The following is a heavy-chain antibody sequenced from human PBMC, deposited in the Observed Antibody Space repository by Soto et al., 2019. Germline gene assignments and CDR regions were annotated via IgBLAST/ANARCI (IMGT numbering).Heavy chain of an antibody. Sequence: ASVKFSCKASGYTFTSYGIIWVRQAPGQGLEWMGWISAYNGNTNYAQKLQGRVTMTTDTSTSTAYMELRSLRSDDTAVYYCARDLTPTYYYDSSGSGYWGQGTLVTVSS. CDR2: ISAYNGNT. V-gene: IGHV1-18*04. J-gene: IGHJ4*02. D-gene: IGHD3-22*01. CDR1: GYTFTSYG. CDR3: ARDLTPTYYYDSSGSGY.